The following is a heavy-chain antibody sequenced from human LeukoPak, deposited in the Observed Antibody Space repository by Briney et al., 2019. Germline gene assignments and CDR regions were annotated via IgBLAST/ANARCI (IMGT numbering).Heavy chain of an antibody. J-gene: IGHJ4*02. Sequence: SETLSLTCAVYDGSLTNYNWTWIRQPPGNGLEWIGEINESGSTNYNPSLKSRVTMSLDTSKNQFSLKLSSVTAADTAVYYCARVVGRGLSATRKIDYWGQGTLVTVSS. V-gene: IGHV4-34*01. CDR1: DGSLTNYN. D-gene: IGHD2-15*01. CDR2: INESGST. CDR3: ARVVGRGLSATRKIDY.